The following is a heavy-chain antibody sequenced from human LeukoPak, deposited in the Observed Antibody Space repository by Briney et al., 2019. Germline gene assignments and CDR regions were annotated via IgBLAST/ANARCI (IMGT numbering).Heavy chain of an antibody. Sequence: PSETLSLTCTVSGGSISSSSYYWGWIRQPPGKGLEWIGSIYYSGSTYYNPSLKSRVTISVDTSKNQFSLKLSSVTAADTAVYYCASGVISGGYFDYWGQGTLVTVSS. V-gene: IGHV4-39*07. J-gene: IGHJ4*02. CDR3: ASGVISGGYFDY. D-gene: IGHD3-22*01. CDR2: IYYSGST. CDR1: GGSISSSSYY.